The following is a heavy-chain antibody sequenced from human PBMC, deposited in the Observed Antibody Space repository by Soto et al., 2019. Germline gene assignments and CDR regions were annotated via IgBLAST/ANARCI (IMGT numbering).Heavy chain of an antibody. CDR1: GFNFRDYY. CDR2: ISGSGSII. J-gene: IGHJ6*02. D-gene: IGHD3-22*01. Sequence: QVQLEESGGGLDKPGGSLRLSCAASGFNFRDYYFNWIRRAPGKGLEWVSYISGSGSIIYYADSVKGRFTISRDNAKNSVYLQMNSLRDEDTAVYYCARDHDSSGKIHYDYGMDVWGQGTTVTVS. V-gene: IGHV3-11*01. CDR3: ARDHDSSGKIHYDYGMDV.